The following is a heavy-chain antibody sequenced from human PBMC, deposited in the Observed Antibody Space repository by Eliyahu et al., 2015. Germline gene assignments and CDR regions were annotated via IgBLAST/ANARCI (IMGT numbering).Heavy chain of an antibody. V-gene: IGHV3-30*18. CDR3: AKAASVNTPDDY. CDR1: GFSFSSYG. Sequence: QVHLVESGGGVVQPGRSLRLSCAASGFSFSSYGLHWVRQSPGKGLEWVAVISYDGTNQYYADSVKGRFTVSRDNSKHTGYLQMNSLRAEDTAVYYCAKAASVNTPDDYWGQGTLVTVSS. CDR2: ISYDGTNQ. D-gene: IGHD5/OR15-5a*01. J-gene: IGHJ4*02.